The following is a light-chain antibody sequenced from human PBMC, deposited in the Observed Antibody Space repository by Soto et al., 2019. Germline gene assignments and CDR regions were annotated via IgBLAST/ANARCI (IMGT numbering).Light chain of an antibody. CDR3: QQYHNWPPQYT. CDR1: QSVASN. CDR2: GAS. J-gene: IGKJ2*01. Sequence: EIVMTQSPASLSVSPGDGATLSCRASQSVASNVAWYQQKPGQGPRLLIHGASTRAVGVPARFSGSGSGTGFTLPLISLRAGDLAVYYCQQYHNWPPQYTFGQGTKLQIK. V-gene: IGKV3-15*01.